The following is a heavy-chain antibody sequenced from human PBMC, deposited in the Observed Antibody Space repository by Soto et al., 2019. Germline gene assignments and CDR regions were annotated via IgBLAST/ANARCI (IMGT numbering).Heavy chain of an antibody. Sequence: SETLSLTCTVSGGSISSSSYYWGWIRQPPGKGLEWIGSIYYSGSTYYNPSLKSRVTISVDTSKNQFSLKLSSVTAADTAVYYCARHLRPAYDSSGYYYYYYYYGMDVWGQGTTVTVSS. CDR2: IYYSGST. CDR1: GGSISSSSYY. CDR3: ARHLRPAYDSSGYYYYYYYYGMDV. D-gene: IGHD3-22*01. V-gene: IGHV4-39*01. J-gene: IGHJ6*02.